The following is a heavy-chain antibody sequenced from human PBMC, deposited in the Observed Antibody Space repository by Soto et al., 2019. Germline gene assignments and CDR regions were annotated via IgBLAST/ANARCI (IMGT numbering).Heavy chain of an antibody. Sequence: ASVKVSCKASGYTFTSYYMHWVRQAPGQGLEWMGIINPSGGSTSYAQKFQGRVTMTRDTSTSTVYMELSSLRSEDTAVYYCARDFSHIVLMVYASPHDPWGQGTLVTVSS. CDR3: ARDFSHIVLMVYASPHDP. V-gene: IGHV1-46*01. J-gene: IGHJ5*02. D-gene: IGHD2-8*01. CDR2: INPSGGST. CDR1: GYTFTSYY.